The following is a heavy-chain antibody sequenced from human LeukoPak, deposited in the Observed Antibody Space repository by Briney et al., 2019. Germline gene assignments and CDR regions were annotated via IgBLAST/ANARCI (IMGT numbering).Heavy chain of an antibody. J-gene: IGHJ4*02. Sequence: PGGSLRLSCAASGFTFSCCTVNWVRQAPGKGLECVSSISSSGSYTYYADSVKGRFTISRDNAKNSLYLQMNSLRAEDTAVYYCARETYYYDSSGLDWGLGTLVTVSS. V-gene: IGHV3-21*01. D-gene: IGHD3-22*01. CDR2: ISSSGSYT. CDR3: ARETYYYDSSGLD. CDR1: GFTFSCCT.